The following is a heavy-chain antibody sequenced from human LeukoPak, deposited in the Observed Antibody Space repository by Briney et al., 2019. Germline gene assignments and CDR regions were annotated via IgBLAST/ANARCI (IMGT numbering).Heavy chain of an antibody. CDR1: GFTFSSYA. Sequence: GGSLRLSCAASGFTFSSYAMTWVRQSPGKGLEWVSTISDSGGSTYYADSVKGRFTISRANSKNTLYLQMNSLRAEDTAVYYCAKEAIAAAGLFDYWGQGTLVTVSS. CDR3: AKEAIAAAGLFDY. J-gene: IGHJ4*02. CDR2: ISDSGGST. D-gene: IGHD6-13*01. V-gene: IGHV3-23*01.